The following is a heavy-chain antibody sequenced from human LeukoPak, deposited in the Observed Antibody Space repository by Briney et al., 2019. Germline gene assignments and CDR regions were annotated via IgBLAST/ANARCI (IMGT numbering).Heavy chain of an antibody. CDR1: GFTVSSNY. CDR2: IYSGGST. J-gene: IGHJ4*02. Sequence: GGSLRLSCAASGFTVSSNYMTWVRQAPGKGLEWVSIIYSGGSTSYADSVKGRFTISRDNSKNTLYLQMNSLRAEDTAVYYCAREYSSGWTDYWGQGTLVAVSS. CDR3: AREYSSGWTDY. D-gene: IGHD6-19*01. V-gene: IGHV3-53*01.